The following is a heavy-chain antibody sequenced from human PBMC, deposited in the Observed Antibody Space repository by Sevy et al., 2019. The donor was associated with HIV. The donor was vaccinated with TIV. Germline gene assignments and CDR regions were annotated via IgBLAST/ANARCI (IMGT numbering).Heavy chain of an antibody. CDR3: AKESLDGYY. V-gene: IGHV3-23*01. J-gene: IGHJ4*02. CDR1: GLSFNTYV. CDR2: ISPNGGST. D-gene: IGHD2-21*01. Sequence: GGSLRLSCAASGLSFNTYVMSWVRQAPGKGLQWVSTISPNGGSTYYADSVKGRFTISRDNSRNTVCLQVNSLRAEDTAVYYCAKESLDGYYWGQGTLVTVSS.